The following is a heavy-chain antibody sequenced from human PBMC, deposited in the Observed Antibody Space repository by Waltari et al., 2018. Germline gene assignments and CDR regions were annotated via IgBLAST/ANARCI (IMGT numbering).Heavy chain of an antibody. D-gene: IGHD3-3*01. J-gene: IGHJ4*02. CDR1: GGSISSYY. V-gene: IGHV4-59*01. Sequence: QVQLQESGPGLVKPSETLSLTCTVSGGSISSYYWSWIRQPPGKGLEWIGYIYYSGSTNYDPALNSRVTISGDTSKNQFSLKLSSVTAADTAVYYCARAGLEWLRYPFDYWGQGTLVTVSS. CDR3: ARAGLEWLRYPFDY. CDR2: IYYSGST.